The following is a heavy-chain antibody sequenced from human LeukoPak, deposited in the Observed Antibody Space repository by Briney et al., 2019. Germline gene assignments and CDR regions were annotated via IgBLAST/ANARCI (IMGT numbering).Heavy chain of an antibody. CDR3: ARDPSGYFNY. CDR1: GGSVSSGNYY. Sequence: SETLSLNCTVSGGSVSSGNYYWSWIRQPPGKGLEWIGYRHYSGSTNYNPSLKSRVTISVDTSKNQFSLKLSSVTAADTAVYYCARDPSGYFNYWGQGTLATVSS. V-gene: IGHV4-61*01. CDR2: RHYSGST. J-gene: IGHJ4*02. D-gene: IGHD3-22*01.